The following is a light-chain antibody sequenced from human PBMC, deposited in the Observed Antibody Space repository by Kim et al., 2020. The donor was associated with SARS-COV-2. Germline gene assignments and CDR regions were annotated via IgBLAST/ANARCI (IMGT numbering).Light chain of an antibody. CDR3: QSYDSSNPVV. J-gene: IGLJ2*01. CDR1: SGSIASNY. V-gene: IGLV6-57*03. CDR2: EDN. Sequence: KTVTSSCTRSSGSIASNYVQWYQLRPGSAPTTVIYEDNQRPSGVPDRFSGSIDSSSNSASLTISGLKTEDEAGYYCQSYDSSNPVVFGGGTQLTVL.